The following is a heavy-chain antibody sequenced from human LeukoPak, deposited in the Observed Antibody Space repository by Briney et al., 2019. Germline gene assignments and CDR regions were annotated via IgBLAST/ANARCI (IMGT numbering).Heavy chain of an antibody. CDR2: VNNDGRGT. J-gene: IGHJ4*02. V-gene: IGHV3-74*01. CDR3: ARASVGGKPFDY. CDR1: GFTFSNYW. Sequence: GGSLRRSCVASGFTFSNYWMHWVRQDPGQGLLWVSRVNNDGRGTTYADSVKGLFTISRDNAKNTLFLQMNSLRFDATAVYYCARASVGGKPFDYWGQGTLVTVSS. D-gene: IGHD1-26*01.